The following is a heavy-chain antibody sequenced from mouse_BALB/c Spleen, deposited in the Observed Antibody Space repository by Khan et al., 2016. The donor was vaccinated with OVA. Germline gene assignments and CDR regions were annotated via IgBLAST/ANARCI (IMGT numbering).Heavy chain of an antibody. D-gene: IGHD2-1*01. CDR2: IYPGNSDT. CDR1: GYTFTSYW. CDR3: TRNGFGNYESWDY. J-gene: IGHJ2*01. V-gene: IGHV1-5*01. Sequence: VQLQQSGTVLATPGASVKMSCKASGYTFTSYWMHWVKQRPGQGLEWIGAIYPGNSDTNYNQKFKGKAKLTAVTSTSTAYLELNSLTNEDSAVYYCTRNGFGNYESWDYWGQGTTLTVSS.